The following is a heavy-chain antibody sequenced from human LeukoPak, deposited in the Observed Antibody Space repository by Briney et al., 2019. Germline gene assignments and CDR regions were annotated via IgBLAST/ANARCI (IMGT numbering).Heavy chain of an antibody. CDR3: ARDRGVAAAVTFDY. CDR1: GGSISSGSYY. D-gene: IGHD6-13*01. J-gene: IGHJ4*02. V-gene: IGHV4-39*07. CDR2: MYYSGGT. Sequence: SQTLSLTCTVSGGSISSGSYYWSWIRQPPGKGLEWIGSMYYSGGTYYNPSLKSRVTYSVNTSKNQFSLKLNSVTAADTAVYYCARDRGVAAAVTFDYWGQGTLVTVSS.